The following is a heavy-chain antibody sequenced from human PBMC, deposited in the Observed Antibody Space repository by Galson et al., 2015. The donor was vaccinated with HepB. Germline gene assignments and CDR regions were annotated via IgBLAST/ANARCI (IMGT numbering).Heavy chain of an antibody. CDR2: IYYSGST. Sequence: CTVSGGSISSYYWSWIRQPPGKGLEWIGYIYYSGSTNYNPSLKSRVTISVDTSKNQFSLKLSSVTAADTAVYYCAREGTRGFGELLSDWFDPWGQGTLVTVSS. J-gene: IGHJ5*02. CDR1: GGSISSYY. CDR3: AREGTRGFGELLSDWFDP. V-gene: IGHV4-59*01. D-gene: IGHD3-10*01.